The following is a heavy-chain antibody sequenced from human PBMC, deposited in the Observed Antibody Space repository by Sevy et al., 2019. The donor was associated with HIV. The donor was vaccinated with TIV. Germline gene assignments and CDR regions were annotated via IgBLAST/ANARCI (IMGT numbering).Heavy chain of an antibody. J-gene: IGHJ4*02. D-gene: IGHD1-1*01. CDR2: IYFTGNT. CDR1: GGSISSYF. V-gene: IGHV4-59*01. CDR3: ARDSTTRPRVLDY. Sequence: LSLTCSVSGGSISSYFWTWVRQSPGKGLEWIGNIYFTGNTDYSPSLKSRVTLSLDTSKSQFSLTLKSVTVADTAIYFCARDSTTRPRVLDYWGQGTLVTVSS.